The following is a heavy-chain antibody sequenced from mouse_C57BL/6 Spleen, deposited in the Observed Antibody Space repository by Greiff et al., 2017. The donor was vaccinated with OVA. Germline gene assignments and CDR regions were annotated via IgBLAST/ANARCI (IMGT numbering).Heavy chain of an antibody. Sequence: VQLKQPGAELVMPGASVKLSCKASGYTFTSYWMHWVKQRPGQGLEWIGEIDPSDSYTNYNQKFKGKSTLTVDKSSSTAYMQLSSLTSEDSAVYYCASYYYGSSPFAYWGQGTLVTVSA. CDR2: IDPSDSYT. CDR3: ASYYYGSSPFAY. CDR1: GYTFTSYW. D-gene: IGHD1-1*01. V-gene: IGHV1-69*01. J-gene: IGHJ3*01.